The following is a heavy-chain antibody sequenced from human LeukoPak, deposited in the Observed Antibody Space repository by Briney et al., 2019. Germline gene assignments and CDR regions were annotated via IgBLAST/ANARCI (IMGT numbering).Heavy chain of an antibody. CDR2: IYSGGST. V-gene: IGHV3-66*01. D-gene: IGHD3-10*01. CDR1: RFTVSSNY. J-gene: IGHJ4*02. Sequence: GGSLRLSCAASRFTVSSNYMSSVRQAPGKGLEWVSVIYSGGSTYYADSVKGRFTISRDNSKNTLYLQMNSLRAEDTAVYYCARVERTLLWFGELYYWGQGTLVTVSS. CDR3: ARVERTLLWFGELYY.